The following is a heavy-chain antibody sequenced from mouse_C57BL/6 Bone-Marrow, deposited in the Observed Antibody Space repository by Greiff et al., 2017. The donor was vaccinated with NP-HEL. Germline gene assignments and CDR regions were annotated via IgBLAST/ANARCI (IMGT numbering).Heavy chain of an antibody. V-gene: IGHV5-4*03. D-gene: IGHD3-3*01. CDR1: GFTFSSYA. J-gene: IGHJ4*01. CDR3: ARALGAMDD. CDR2: ISDGGSYT. Sequence: EVMLVESGGGLVKPGGSLKLSCAASGFTFSSYAMSWVRQTPEKRLEWVATISDGGSYTYYPDNVKGRFTISRDNAKNNLYLQMSHLKSEDTAMYYCARALGAMDDWGQGTSVTVSS.